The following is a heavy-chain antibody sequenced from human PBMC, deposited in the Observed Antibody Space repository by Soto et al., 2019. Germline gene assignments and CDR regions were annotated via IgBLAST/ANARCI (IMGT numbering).Heavy chain of an antibody. CDR1: GGSFSGYY. D-gene: IGHD2-15*01. Sequence: ASETLSLTCAVYGGSFSGYYWSWIRQPPGKGLEWIGEINHSGSTNYNPSLKSRVTISVDTSKNQFSLKLSSVTAADTAVYYCASPSDCSGGSCYGPDVWGKGTTVTVSS. CDR2: INHSGST. V-gene: IGHV4-34*01. J-gene: IGHJ6*04. CDR3: ASPSDCSGGSCYGPDV.